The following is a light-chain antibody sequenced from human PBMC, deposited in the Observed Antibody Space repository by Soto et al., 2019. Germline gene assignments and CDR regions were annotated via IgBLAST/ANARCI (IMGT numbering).Light chain of an antibody. CDR1: SSDIGGYSY. CDR2: EVN. J-gene: IGLJ2*01. Sequence: QAALTQPPSASGSPGQSVTISCTGTSSDIGGYSYVSWYQQHQGKAPKVLIYEVNKRPSGVPDRFSGSKSGNTASLTVSGLQAEDEADYYCSSYVGSNKLFGGGTKLTVL. V-gene: IGLV2-8*01. CDR3: SSYVGSNKL.